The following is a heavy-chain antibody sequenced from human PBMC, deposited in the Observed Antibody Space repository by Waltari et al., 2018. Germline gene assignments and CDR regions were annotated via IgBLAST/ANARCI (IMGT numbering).Heavy chain of an antibody. D-gene: IGHD3-10*01. CDR3: ASALDMGSGSLFDY. V-gene: IGHV4-38-2*01. J-gene: IGHJ4*02. CDR1: GYSISSGYY. Sequence: QVQLQESGPGLVKPSETLSLTCAVSGYSISSGYYWGWIRQPPGKGLEWIGSIYHSGSTAYNPSLKSRVTISVDTSKNQFSLKLSSVTAADTAVYYCASALDMGSGSLFDYWGQATLVTVSS. CDR2: IYHSGST.